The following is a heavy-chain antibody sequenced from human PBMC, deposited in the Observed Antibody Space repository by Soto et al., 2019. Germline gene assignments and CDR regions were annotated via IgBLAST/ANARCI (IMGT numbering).Heavy chain of an antibody. V-gene: IGHV1-3*01. J-gene: IGHJ6*02. Sequence: ASVKVSFEASGYTFSTYAMHWLRQAPGQSLEWMGWLNGGTGQTRYSQKFQDRVIITRDTSASTGYMELSSLTSEDTAVYYCARGKGMEENYFYYGLDIWGQGTTVTVYS. CDR1: GYTFSTYA. CDR2: LNGGTGQT. D-gene: IGHD1-1*01. CDR3: ARGKGMEENYFYYGLDI.